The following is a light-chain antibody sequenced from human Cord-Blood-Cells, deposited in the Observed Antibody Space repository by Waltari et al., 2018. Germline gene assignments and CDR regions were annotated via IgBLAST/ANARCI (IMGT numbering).Light chain of an antibody. Sequence: DIQMTQSPSSLSASVGDRVTITCQASQDISNYLNWYQQKPVKAPKLLIYDASNLETGVPSRFSGSGSGTDFTFTISSLQPEDIATYYCQQYDNLPFGQGTKLEIK. CDR3: QQYDNLP. J-gene: IGKJ2*01. CDR1: QDISNY. CDR2: DAS. V-gene: IGKV1-33*01.